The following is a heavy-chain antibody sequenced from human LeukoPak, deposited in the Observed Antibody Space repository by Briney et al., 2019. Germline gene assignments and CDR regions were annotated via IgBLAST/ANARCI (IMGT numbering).Heavy chain of an antibody. CDR2: IRYDGINK. J-gene: IGHJ4*02. CDR3: AKLLAAAGTGKDY. CDR1: GFTFSTYG. Sequence: GGSLRLSCAASGFTFSTYGMHWVRQAPGKGLEWVAFIRYDGINKDYADSVKGRFTISRDNSKNTLYLQMNSLRTEDTAVYYCAKLLAAAGTGKDYWGLGTRVTVSS. D-gene: IGHD6-13*01. V-gene: IGHV3-30*02.